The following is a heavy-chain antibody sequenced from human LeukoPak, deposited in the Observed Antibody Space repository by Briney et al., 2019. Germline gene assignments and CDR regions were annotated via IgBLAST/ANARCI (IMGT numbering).Heavy chain of an antibody. J-gene: IGHJ4*02. CDR3: ARDGRRQWLAGKPVY. CDR2: INAGNGNT. D-gene: IGHD6-19*01. CDR1: GYTFTSYA. Sequence: ASVKVSCKASGYTFTSYAMHWVRQAPGQRLEWMGWINAGNGNTKYSQKFQGRVTITRDTSASTAYMERSSLRSEDTAVYYCARDGRRQWLAGKPVYWGQGTLVTVSS. V-gene: IGHV1-3*01.